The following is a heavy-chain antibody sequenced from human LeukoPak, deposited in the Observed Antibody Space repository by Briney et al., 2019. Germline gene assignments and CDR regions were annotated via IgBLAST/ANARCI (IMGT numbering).Heavy chain of an antibody. CDR3: AKSEGWLDP. CDR2: LTYDGSKE. J-gene: IGHJ5*02. V-gene: IGHV3-30*18. CDR1: GFSFSSYG. Sequence: GRSLRLSCAASGFSFSSYGMHWVRQAPGKGLEWVALLTYDGSKEYYADSVGGRYTISRDNSKNTLYLQINSLRAEDTAVYYCAKSEGWLDPWGQGTLVIVSS.